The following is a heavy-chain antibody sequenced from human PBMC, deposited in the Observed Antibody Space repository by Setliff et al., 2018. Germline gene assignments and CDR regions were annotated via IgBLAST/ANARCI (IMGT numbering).Heavy chain of an antibody. V-gene: IGHV3-33*08. Sequence: QPGGSLRLSCAASGFTFSTYRMHWVRQAPGKGLEWVAVIWDDGGNKYHADSMKGRFTISRDNSKNSLYLQMNSLRPEDTAVYYCARTCSGSGCYAGLESWGQGTPVTVSS. J-gene: IGHJ4*02. CDR1: GFTFSTYR. CDR2: IWDDGGNK. CDR3: ARTCSGSGCYAGLES. D-gene: IGHD2-15*01.